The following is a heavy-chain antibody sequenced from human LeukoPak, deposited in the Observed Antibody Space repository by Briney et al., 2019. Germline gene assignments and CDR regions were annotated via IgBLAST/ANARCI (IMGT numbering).Heavy chain of an antibody. Sequence: GGSLRLSCAASGFTFTSYVMHWVRQAPGKGLQWVALISYDGSNKYYADSVKGRFTISRDNSKNTLYLQMNSLRAEDTAVYYCARGHNFGRLHPFDYWGQGTLVTVSS. J-gene: IGHJ4*02. CDR1: GFTFTSYV. D-gene: IGHD3-9*01. V-gene: IGHV3-30*14. CDR3: ARGHNFGRLHPFDY. CDR2: ISYDGSNK.